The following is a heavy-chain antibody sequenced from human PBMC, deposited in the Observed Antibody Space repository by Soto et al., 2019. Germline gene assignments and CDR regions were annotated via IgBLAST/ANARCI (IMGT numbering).Heavy chain of an antibody. CDR2: VNTYKGNT. Sequence: QVQLVQSGAEVKKPGASMKVSCKASGYTFTDYGFTWVRQAPGQGLEWMGWVNTYKGNTNYAQNFQGRVTMTTDTSTNTAYMELRGLRSDDTALYYCARERGNDFDYWGQGTLVAVSS. J-gene: IGHJ4*02. V-gene: IGHV1-18*01. D-gene: IGHD3-16*01. CDR1: GYTFTDYG. CDR3: ARERGNDFDY.